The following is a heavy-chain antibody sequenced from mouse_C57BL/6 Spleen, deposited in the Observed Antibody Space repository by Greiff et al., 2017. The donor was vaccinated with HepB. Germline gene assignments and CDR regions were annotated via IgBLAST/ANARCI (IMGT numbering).Heavy chain of an antibody. J-gene: IGHJ3*01. D-gene: IGHD2-2*01. V-gene: IGHV5-9*01. CDR3: ARPGYDGAWFAY. Sequence: EVHLVESGGGLVKPGGSLKLSCAASGFTFSSYTMSWVRQTPEKRLEWVATISGGGGNTYYPDSVKGRFTISRDNAKNTLYLQMSSLRSEDTALYYCARPGYDGAWFAYWGQGTLVTVSA. CDR2: ISGGGGNT. CDR1: GFTFSSYT.